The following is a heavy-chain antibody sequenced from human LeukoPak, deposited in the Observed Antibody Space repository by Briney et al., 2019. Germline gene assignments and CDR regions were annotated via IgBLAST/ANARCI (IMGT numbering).Heavy chain of an antibody. D-gene: IGHD5-12*01. CDR3: ARVGPYIEVDP. J-gene: IGHJ5*02. CDR1: GGSFSSRPYY. CDR2: IYTSGDT. V-gene: IGHV4-61*02. Sequence: PSETLSLTCTVSGGSFSSRPYYWSWIRQPAGKGLEWIGRIYTSGDTDYNPSLKSRVTISVDTSKNQFSLQLSSLTASDTAVYYCARVGPYIEVDPWGQGTLVIVSS.